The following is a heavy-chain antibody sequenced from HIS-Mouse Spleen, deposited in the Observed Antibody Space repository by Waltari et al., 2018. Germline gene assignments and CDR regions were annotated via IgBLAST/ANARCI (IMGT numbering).Heavy chain of an antibody. CDR3: ARDSVIQGPFYSYGYYFDY. Sequence: QVQLVESGGGLVKPGGSLRLSLSAAGFTFSDYYLSCLLRAPGKGLEWVSYISSSGSTIYYADSVKGRFTISRDNAKNSLYLQMNSLRAEDTAVYYCARDSVIQGPFYSYGYYFDYWGQGTLVTVSS. CDR1: GFTFSDYY. J-gene: IGHJ4*02. V-gene: IGHV3-11*01. CDR2: ISSSGSTI. D-gene: IGHD5-18*01.